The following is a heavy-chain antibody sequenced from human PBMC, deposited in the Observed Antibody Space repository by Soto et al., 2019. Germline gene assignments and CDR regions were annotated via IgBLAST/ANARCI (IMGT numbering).Heavy chain of an antibody. V-gene: IGHV1-69*06. CDR1: GGTFSSYA. Sequence: GASVKVSCKASGGTFSSYAISWVRQAPGQGLEWMGGIIPIFGTANYAQKFQGRVTITADKSTSTAYMELSSLRSEDTAVYYCARDEGSYDYVWGSSYYYYGMDVWGQGTTVTVSS. CDR3: ARDEGSYDYVWGSSYYYYGMDV. CDR2: IIPIFGTA. J-gene: IGHJ6*02. D-gene: IGHD3-16*01.